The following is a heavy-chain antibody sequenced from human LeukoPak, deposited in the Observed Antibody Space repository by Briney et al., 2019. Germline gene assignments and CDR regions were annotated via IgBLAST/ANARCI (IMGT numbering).Heavy chain of an antibody. D-gene: IGHD3-22*01. Sequence: GGSLRLSCAASGFSVGDSYMSWVRQAPGKGLEWVSIVYSGGTTNYADSVKGRFTISRDSSKNTLYLHMNSLRAEDTAVYYCARDRVVVLSLYYYYGMDVWGQGTTVTVSS. V-gene: IGHV3-53*01. CDR1: GFSVGDSY. CDR2: VYSGGTT. CDR3: ARDRVVVLSLYYYYGMDV. J-gene: IGHJ6*02.